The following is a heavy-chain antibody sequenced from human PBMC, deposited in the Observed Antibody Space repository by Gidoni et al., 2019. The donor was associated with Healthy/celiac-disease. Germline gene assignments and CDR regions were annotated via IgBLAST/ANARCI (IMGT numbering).Heavy chain of an antibody. J-gene: IGHJ6*02. CDR2: INPRGGST. CDR1: VYTFTSYY. V-gene: IGHV1-46*01. D-gene: IGHD3-22*01. Sequence: QVQLVQSGAEQQKHGGSVKVSCEASVYTFTSYYVLWVRQAPGQGLEWMGIINPRGGSTSYAQKFQGRVTMTRDTTTSTVYMELSSLRSEDTAVYYCARGGWSYDSSGNYYYYGMDVWGQGTTVTVSS. CDR3: ARGGWSYDSSGNYYYYGMDV.